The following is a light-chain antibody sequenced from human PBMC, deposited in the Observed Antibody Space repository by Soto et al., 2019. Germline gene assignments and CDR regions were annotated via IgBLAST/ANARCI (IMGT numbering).Light chain of an antibody. Sequence: QAVLTQPASVSGSPGQSITISCTGTSSDVGAYNYVSWYQQYPGKAPKLIISEVSNRPSGVSTRFSVSKSGNTASLTVAGLQAEDEADYYCSSYTSSNTMPFGGGTKLTVL. CDR1: SSDVGAYNY. CDR2: EVS. J-gene: IGLJ2*01. V-gene: IGLV2-14*01. CDR3: SSYTSSNTMP.